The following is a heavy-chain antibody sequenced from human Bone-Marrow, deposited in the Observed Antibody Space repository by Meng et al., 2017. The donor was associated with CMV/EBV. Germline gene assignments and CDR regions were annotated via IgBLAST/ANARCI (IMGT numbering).Heavy chain of an antibody. CDR3: AGSGGDGYPYNRGGIMDF. J-gene: IGHJ4*02. V-gene: IGHV1-69*05. CDR2: IIPIFGTA. D-gene: IGHD5-24*01. CDR1: GGTFSSYA. Sequence: SVKVSCKASGGTFSSYAISWVRQAPGQGLEWMGGIIPIFGTANYAKKFQGRVTITTDESTSTAYMELSSLRSKDTAVYYCAGSGGDGYPYNRGGIMDFWGQGTLITVSS.